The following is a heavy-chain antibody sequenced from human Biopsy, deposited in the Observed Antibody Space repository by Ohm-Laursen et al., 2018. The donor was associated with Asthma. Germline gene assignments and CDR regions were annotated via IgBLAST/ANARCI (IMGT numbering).Heavy chain of an antibody. CDR3: ARTYYDFLTGQVKDVFGV. D-gene: IGHD3-9*01. CDR1: GYNFISFA. Sequence: SVKASCKASGYNFISFAIHWVRQAPGQRLEWMGWVNTGNGDTKYSQKLQGRVTITRDTSASTAYMELRSLRSEDTATYYCARTYYDFLTGQVKDVFGVWGQGTMVTVSS. CDR2: VNTGNGDT. J-gene: IGHJ3*01. V-gene: IGHV1-3*04.